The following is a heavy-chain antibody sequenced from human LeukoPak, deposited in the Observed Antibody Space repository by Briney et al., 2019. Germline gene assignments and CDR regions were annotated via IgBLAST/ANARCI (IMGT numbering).Heavy chain of an antibody. CDR1: GFIVSSNY. J-gene: IGHJ6*02. Sequence: GGSLRLSCAASGFIVSSNYMNWVRQAPGKGLEWVSVLYGGGTTFYADSVKGRFTISRDNAKNSLYLQMNSLRAEDTSVYYCARDRDCSSTSCYSYGMDVWGQGTTVTVSS. D-gene: IGHD2-2*02. V-gene: IGHV3-66*01. CDR3: ARDRDCSSTSCYSYGMDV. CDR2: LYGGGTT.